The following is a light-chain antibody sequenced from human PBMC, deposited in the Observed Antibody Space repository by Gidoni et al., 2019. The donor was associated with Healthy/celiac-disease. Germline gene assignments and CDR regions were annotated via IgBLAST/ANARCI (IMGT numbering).Light chain of an antibody. J-gene: IGKJ1*01. Sequence: DIQMTQSPSSLSASVGDRVTITCRASQRISSYLNWYQQKPGKAPKLLIYAASSLQSGVPSRFSGSGSGTDFTLTISSLQPEDFATYYCQQGYSTPPWTFGQGTKVEIK. CDR2: AAS. CDR3: QQGYSTPPWT. V-gene: IGKV1-39*01. CDR1: QRISSY.